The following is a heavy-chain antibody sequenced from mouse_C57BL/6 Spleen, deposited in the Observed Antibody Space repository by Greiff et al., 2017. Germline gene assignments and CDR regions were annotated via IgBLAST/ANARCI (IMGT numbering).Heavy chain of an antibody. CDR1: GFSFNTYA. D-gene: IGHD1-1*01. J-gene: IGHJ2*01. V-gene: IGHV10-1*01. CDR3: VRDGSTRWGFLDY. Sequence: EVMLVESGGGLVQPKGSLKLSCAASGFSFNTYAMNWVRQAPGKGLEWVARIRSKSNNYATYYADSVKDRFTISRDDSESMLYLQMNNLKTEDTAMYYCVRDGSTRWGFLDYWGQGTTLTVSS. CDR2: IRSKSNNYAT.